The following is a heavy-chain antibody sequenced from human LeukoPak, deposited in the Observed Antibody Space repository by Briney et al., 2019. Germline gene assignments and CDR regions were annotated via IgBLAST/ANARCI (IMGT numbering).Heavy chain of an antibody. V-gene: IGHV3-30*18. CDR2: ISYDGSNK. CDR1: GFTFSSYA. CDR3: AKSPVRPYYFDY. D-gene: IGHD4-17*01. J-gene: IGHJ4*02. Sequence: GGSLRLSCAASGFTFSSYAMHWVRQAPGKGLEWVAVISYDGSNKYYADSVKGRFTISRDNSKNTLYLQMNSLRAEDTAVYYCAKSPVRPYYFDYWGQGTLVTVSS.